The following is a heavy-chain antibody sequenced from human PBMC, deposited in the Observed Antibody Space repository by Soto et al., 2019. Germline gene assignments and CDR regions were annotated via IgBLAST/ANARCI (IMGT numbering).Heavy chain of an antibody. V-gene: IGHV3-30*03. Sequence: QVQLVESGGGVVQPGRSLRLSCAASGFPFTSYGMHWVREGPDKELEWVAIISYDGSDKYYADSVKGRFTISRDNSKNTLYLQMTSLSPEDTSLYYCVGGQYYFDYRGQGTLVIVSS. CDR1: GFPFTSYG. D-gene: IGHD3-10*01. CDR2: ISYDGSDK. J-gene: IGHJ4*02. CDR3: VGGQYYFDY.